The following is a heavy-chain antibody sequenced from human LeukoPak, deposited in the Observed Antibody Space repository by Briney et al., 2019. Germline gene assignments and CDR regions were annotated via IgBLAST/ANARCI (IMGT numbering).Heavy chain of an antibody. J-gene: IGHJ4*02. CDR3: ARVYDSSGYLDY. V-gene: IGHV3-21*01. CDR2: ISVSGGST. D-gene: IGHD3-22*01. Sequence: PGGSLRLSCAASGFTVSSHYMNWVRQAPGKGLQWVSAISVSGGSTYYADSVKGRFTISRDNAKNSLYLQMNSLRAEDTAMYYCARVYDSSGYLDYWGQGTLVTVSS. CDR1: GFTVSSHY.